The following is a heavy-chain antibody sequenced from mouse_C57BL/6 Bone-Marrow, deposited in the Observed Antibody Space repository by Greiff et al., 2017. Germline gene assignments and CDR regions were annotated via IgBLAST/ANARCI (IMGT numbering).Heavy chain of an antibody. J-gene: IGHJ2*01. Sequence: QVQLKQPGAELVKPGASVKMSCKASGYTFTSYWITWVKQRPGQGLEWIGDIYPGSGSTNYNEKFKSKATLTADKSSSKAYMELRSLTSEDSAVYFCARECVYYCSPDYWGQGTTLAVSS. CDR3: ARECVYYCSPDY. D-gene: IGHD1-1*01. V-gene: IGHV1-55*01. CDR1: GYTFTSYW. CDR2: IYPGSGST.